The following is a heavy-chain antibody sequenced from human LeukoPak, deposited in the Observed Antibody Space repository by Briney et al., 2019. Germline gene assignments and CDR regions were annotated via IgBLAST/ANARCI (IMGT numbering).Heavy chain of an antibody. D-gene: IGHD3-22*01. J-gene: IGHJ1*01. CDR1: GGSISSYY. V-gene: IGHV4-59*01. Sequence: SETLSLTCTVSGGSISSYYWNWIWQPPGKGLEWIGYIHYSGSTNYNPSLKSRVTMSVDTSKNQFSLQLSSVTAADTAVYYCARDDSSSTEYFLHWGQGTLVTVSS. CDR3: ARDDSSSTEYFLH. CDR2: IHYSGST.